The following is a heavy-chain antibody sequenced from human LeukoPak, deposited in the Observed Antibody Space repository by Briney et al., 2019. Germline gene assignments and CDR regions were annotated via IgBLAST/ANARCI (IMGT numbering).Heavy chain of an antibody. V-gene: IGHV3-23*01. CDR1: GFTYNKYA. CDR2: IIGSGEST. CDR3: AKTAQDCSDGPCYSGYFYYMDV. D-gene: IGHD2-15*01. Sequence: PGGSLRLSCAASGFTYNKYAMSSVRQAPGKGLECVSAIIGSGESTSYADSVKGRFTISRDNSKNTLYLQMSSLRAEDTAVYYCAKTAQDCSDGPCYSGYFYYMDVWGKGTTVTVSS. J-gene: IGHJ6*03.